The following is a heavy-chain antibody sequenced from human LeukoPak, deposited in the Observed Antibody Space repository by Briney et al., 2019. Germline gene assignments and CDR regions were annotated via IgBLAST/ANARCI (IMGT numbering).Heavy chain of an antibody. CDR3: ARDGGYSGYDADC. D-gene: IGHD5-12*01. V-gene: IGHV3-48*01. J-gene: IGHJ4*02. CDR1: GFSFSRYS. Sequence: GGSLRLSCEASGFSFSRYSMKWVRQAPGKGLEWVSYISDSSAMYYADSVRGRFTISRDNAKNSLFLQMSSLRVEDTGVYYCARDGGYSGYDADCWGPGTLVTVSS. CDR2: ISDSSAM.